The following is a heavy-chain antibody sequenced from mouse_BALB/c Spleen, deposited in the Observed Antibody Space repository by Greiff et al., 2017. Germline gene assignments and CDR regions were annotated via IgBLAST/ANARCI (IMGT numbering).Heavy chain of an antibody. Sequence: VQLQQSGPGLVQPSQSLSITCTASGFSLTSYGVHWVRQSPGKGLEWLGVIWSGGSTDYNAAFISRLSISKDNSKSQVFFKMNSLQANDTAIYYCARAGNYFYYYAMDCWGQGTSVAVSS. V-gene: IGHV2-2*02. CDR1: GFSLTSYG. CDR3: ARAGNYFYYYAMDC. J-gene: IGHJ4*01. CDR2: IWSGGST. D-gene: IGHD2-1*01.